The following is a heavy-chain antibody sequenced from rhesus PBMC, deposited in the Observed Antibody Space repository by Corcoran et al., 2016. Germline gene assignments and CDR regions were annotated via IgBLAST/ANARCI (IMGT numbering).Heavy chain of an antibody. CDR2: ISSTEGST. J-gene: IGHJ4*01. D-gene: IGHD4-23*01. CDR3: ADQYSNTPFDY. CDR1: GFTFSDHY. V-gene: IGHV3-59*01. Sequence: EVQLVESGGGLAKPGGSLRLSGAASGFTFSDHYMHWVRQASGKGLEWYSGISSTEGSTWYTDSVKGRITISRANAKNTLYLQMDSRRAEDTAVYYCADQYSNTPFDYWDQGVLVTVSS.